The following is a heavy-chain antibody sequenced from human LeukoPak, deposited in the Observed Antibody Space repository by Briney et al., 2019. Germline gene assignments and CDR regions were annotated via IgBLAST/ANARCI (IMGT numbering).Heavy chain of an antibody. CDR3: AELGITMIGGV. CDR1: GFTFSSYT. J-gene: IGHJ6*04. V-gene: IGHV3-48*04. D-gene: IGHD3-10*02. Sequence: GGSLRLSCAASGFTFSSYTMNWVRQAPGKGLEWVSHISSSSSTIYYADSVKGRFTISRDNAKNSLYLQMNSLRAEDTAVYYCAELGITMIGGVWGKGTTVTISS. CDR2: ISSSSSTI.